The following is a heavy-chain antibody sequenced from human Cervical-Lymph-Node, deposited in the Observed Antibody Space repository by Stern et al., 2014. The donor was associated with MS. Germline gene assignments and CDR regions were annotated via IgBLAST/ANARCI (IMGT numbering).Heavy chain of an antibody. D-gene: IGHD1-1*01. CDR1: GYTFTGYY. J-gene: IGHJ6*02. Sequence: QVQLVESGAEVKKPGASLKVPCKASGYTFTGYYLHWARQAPGQGLEWMGRSNPNNGDTKSAQNFHSRRTMTSDTYISTAYTVFSRLRTDDTAVYYCARSLNWNDVEDYHYGLDVWGQGTTVTVSS. V-gene: IGHV1-2*06. CDR3: ARSLNWNDVEDYHYGLDV. CDR2: SNPNNGDT.